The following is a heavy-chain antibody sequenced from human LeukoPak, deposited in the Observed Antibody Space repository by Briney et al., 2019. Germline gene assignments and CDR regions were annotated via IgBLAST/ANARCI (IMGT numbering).Heavy chain of an antibody. J-gene: IGHJ3*02. D-gene: IGHD3-16*01. CDR1: GFTFSSYW. Sequence: GGSLRLSCAASGFTFSSYWMSWVRQAPGKGLEWVAVISYDGSNKYYADSVKGRFTISRDNSKNTLYLQMNSLRAEDTAVYYCAMGGAFDIWGQGTMVTVSS. V-gene: IGHV3-30-3*01. CDR2: ISYDGSNK. CDR3: AMGGAFDI.